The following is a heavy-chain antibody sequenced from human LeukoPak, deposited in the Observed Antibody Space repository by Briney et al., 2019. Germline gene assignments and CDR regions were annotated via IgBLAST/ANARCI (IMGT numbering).Heavy chain of an antibody. CDR1: GFTFSSYG. CDR3: ARGSGAPHYYYHGMDV. V-gene: IGHV3-33*01. J-gene: IGHJ6*02. CDR2: IWYDGSNK. Sequence: GRSLRLSCAASGFTFSSYGMHWVRQAPGKGLEWVAVIWYDGSNKYYADSVKGRFTISRDNSKNTLYLQMNSLRAEDTAVYYCARGSGAPHYYYHGMDVWGQGTTVTVSS.